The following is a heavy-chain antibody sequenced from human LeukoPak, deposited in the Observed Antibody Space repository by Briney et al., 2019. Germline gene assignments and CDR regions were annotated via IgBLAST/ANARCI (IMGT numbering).Heavy chain of an antibody. Sequence: GGSLRLSCAASGLTISSYSMNWVRQAPGKGLQWVSYISSSSSTIYYADSVKGRFTISRDNSKNTLYLQMNSLRAEDTAVYYCAKDLRLWFGDCPDYWGQGTLVTVSS. CDR2: ISSSSSTI. CDR1: GLTISSYS. V-gene: IGHV3-48*01. D-gene: IGHD3-10*01. J-gene: IGHJ4*02. CDR3: AKDLRLWFGDCPDY.